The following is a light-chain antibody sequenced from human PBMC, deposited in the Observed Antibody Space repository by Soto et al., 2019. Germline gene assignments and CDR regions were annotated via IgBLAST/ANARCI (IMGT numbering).Light chain of an antibody. J-gene: IGKJ2*01. CDR1: QNITNY. CDR2: AAS. Sequence: DIQMAQSPSSLSASVGDRVTITCRASQNITNYLAWYQQEPGKVPKLLIYAASTLQSGVPSRFSGSGSGTDFTLTISSLQPEDVATYYCQKYNSAPYTFGQGTKLEIK. CDR3: QKYNSAPYT. V-gene: IGKV1-27*01.